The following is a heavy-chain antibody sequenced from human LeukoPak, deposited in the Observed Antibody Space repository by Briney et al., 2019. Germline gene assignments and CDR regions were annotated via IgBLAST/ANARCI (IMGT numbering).Heavy chain of an antibody. D-gene: IGHD2/OR15-2a*01. CDR2: ISDIGSI. J-gene: IGHJ4*02. CDR1: GGSISSYY. CDR3: AGHHPRNTVDF. Sequence: SETLSLTCTVSGGSISSYYWSWIRQAPGKGLEWIAYISDIGSINYNPSLKSRVTISLDTSKNHFSLKLSSVPAPDTAVYYCAGHHPRNTVDFWGQGTLVTVSS. V-gene: IGHV4-59*08.